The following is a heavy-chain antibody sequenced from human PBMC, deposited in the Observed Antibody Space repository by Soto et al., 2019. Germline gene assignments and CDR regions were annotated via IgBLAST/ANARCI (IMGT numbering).Heavy chain of an antibody. V-gene: IGHV1-18*01. CDR1: GYTFTSYG. CDR2: ISAYNGNT. CDR3: ARAVAGPQNFDY. Sequence: GPSVKVSCKTSGYTFTSYGISWVRQAPGQGLEWMGWISAYNGNTKYAQKVQGRVTMTTDTSTSTAYMELRSLRSDDTAVYYCARAVAGPQNFDYWGQGTLVTVSS. D-gene: IGHD6-19*01. J-gene: IGHJ4*02.